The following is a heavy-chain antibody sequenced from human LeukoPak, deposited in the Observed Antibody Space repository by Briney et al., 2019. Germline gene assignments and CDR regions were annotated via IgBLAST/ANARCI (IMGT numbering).Heavy chain of an antibody. CDR3: AKNLHYGDSPGYFDY. V-gene: IGHV3-23*01. CDR1: GFTFSNAW. Sequence: GGSLRLSCAASGFTFSNAWMSWVRQAPGKGLEWVSAISGSGGSTYYADSVKGRFTISRDNSKNTLYLQMNSLRAEDTAVYYCAKNLHYGDSPGYFDYWGQGTLVTVSS. D-gene: IGHD4-17*01. CDR2: ISGSGGST. J-gene: IGHJ4*02.